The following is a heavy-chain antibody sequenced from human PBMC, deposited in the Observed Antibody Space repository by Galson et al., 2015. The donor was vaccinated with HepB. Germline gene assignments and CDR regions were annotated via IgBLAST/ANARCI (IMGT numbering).Heavy chain of an antibody. CDR2: ISAYNGNR. CDR1: GYTFSNYG. Sequence: SVKVSCKASGYTFSNYGITWVRQAPGQGLEWMGWISAYNGNRNYGKKLQGRVTMTTDISTSTAYMELRSLRFDDTAVYYCARDRDRKEHRDGFDIWGQGTMVAVSS. J-gene: IGHJ3*02. CDR3: ARDRDRKEHRDGFDI. V-gene: IGHV1-18*04. D-gene: IGHD1/OR15-1a*01.